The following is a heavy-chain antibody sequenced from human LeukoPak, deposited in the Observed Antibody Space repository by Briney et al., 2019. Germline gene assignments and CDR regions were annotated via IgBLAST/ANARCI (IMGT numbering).Heavy chain of an antibody. CDR1: GFAFSSYD. D-gene: IGHD2-2*02. V-gene: IGHV3-33*01. CDR2: IWYDGSNK. CDR3: ARGLRCSSTSCYNYYGMDV. Sequence: GRSLRLSCAASGFAFSSYDMHWVRQAPGKGLEWVALIWYDGSNKYYADSVKGRFTISRDNSKNTLYLQMNSLRAEDTAVYYCARGLRCSSTSCYNYYGMDVWGQGTTVTVSS. J-gene: IGHJ6*02.